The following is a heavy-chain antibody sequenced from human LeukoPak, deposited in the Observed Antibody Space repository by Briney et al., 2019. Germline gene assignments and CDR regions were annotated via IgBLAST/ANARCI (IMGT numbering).Heavy chain of an antibody. J-gene: IGHJ6*02. V-gene: IGHV4-59*08. CDR1: GGSISSYY. CDR2: IYYTGTT. CDR3: ASILDGMDV. Sequence: SETLSLTCTVSGGSISSYYWSWFRQPPGKGLEWIGYIYYTGTTNYNPSLKNRVTISADTSKNQFSLKLNSVTAADTAVYYCASILDGMDVWGQGTTVSVSS.